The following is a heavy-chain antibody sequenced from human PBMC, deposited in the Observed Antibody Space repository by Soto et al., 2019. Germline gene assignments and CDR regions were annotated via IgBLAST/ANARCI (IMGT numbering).Heavy chain of an antibody. V-gene: IGHV6-1*01. CDR3: ARDQAYADAYDI. CDR1: GDSVSSNSAA. CDR2: TYYRSRWYN. Sequence: QVQLQQSGPGLVKPSQTLSLTCAISGDSVSSNSAAWNWVRQSPSRGLEWLGRTYYRSRWYNAYAVSVKSRITINADTSKTHFSLHLNSVTPEDTAVYYCARDQAYADAYDIWGQGTMVSVAS. D-gene: IGHD2-2*01. J-gene: IGHJ3*02.